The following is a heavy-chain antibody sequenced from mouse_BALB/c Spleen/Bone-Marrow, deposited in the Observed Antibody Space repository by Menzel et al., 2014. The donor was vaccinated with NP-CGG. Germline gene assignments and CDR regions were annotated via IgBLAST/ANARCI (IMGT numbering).Heavy chain of an antibody. D-gene: IGHD1-2*01. CDR3: ARGPFITTVHYYAMDY. Sequence: QVQLKESGPGLVAPSLSLSITCTVSGFSLTSYGVHWVRQPPGKGLEWLGVIWASGSTNYNSALMSRLSISKDNSKSRVFLKMNSLQTDDTAMYYCARGPFITTVHYYAMDYWGQGTSVTVSS. CDR2: IWASGST. V-gene: IGHV2-9*02. CDR1: GFSLTSYG. J-gene: IGHJ4*01.